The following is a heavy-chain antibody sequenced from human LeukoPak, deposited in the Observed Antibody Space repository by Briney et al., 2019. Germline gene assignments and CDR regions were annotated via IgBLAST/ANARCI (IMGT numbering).Heavy chain of an antibody. CDR3: ARVDRNWNYFDY. Sequence: SETLSLTCAVYGGSFSGYYWSWIRQPPGKGLEWIGEINHSGSTNYNPSLKSRVTISVDTSKNQFSLKLSSVTAADTAVYYCARVDRNWNYFDYWGQGTLVTVSS. D-gene: IGHD1-20*01. V-gene: IGHV4-34*01. J-gene: IGHJ4*02. CDR2: INHSGST. CDR1: GGSFSGYY.